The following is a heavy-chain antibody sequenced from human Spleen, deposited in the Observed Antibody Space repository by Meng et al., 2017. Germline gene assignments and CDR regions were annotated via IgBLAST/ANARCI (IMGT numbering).Heavy chain of an antibody. CDR2: INPNNGGT. CDR1: GYIFTDYF. V-gene: IGHV1-46*01. Sequence: QVQLVQSGAEVMKPGAPLRVSCRASGYIFTDYFLHWVRQAPGQGLEWLGTINPNNGGTNYAQRFQDRVTLTRDTSTSTVYMELSSLGSEDTALYYCAREKSPGHFDYLGQGILVTVSS. J-gene: IGHJ4*02. CDR3: AREKSPGHFDY.